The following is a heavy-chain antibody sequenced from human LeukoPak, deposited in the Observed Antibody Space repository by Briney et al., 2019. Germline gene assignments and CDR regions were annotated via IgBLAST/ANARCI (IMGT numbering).Heavy chain of an antibody. CDR2: MNPNSGNT. Sequence: ASVKVSCKASGYTFTSYDINWVRQATGQGLEWMGWMNPNSGNTGYAQKFQGRVTMTRNNSISTAYMELSSLRSEDTAVYYCARGLGRHYYDSSGYNDYWGQGTLVTVSS. V-gene: IGHV1-8*01. CDR3: ARGLGRHYYDSSGYNDY. CDR1: GYTFTSYD. D-gene: IGHD3-22*01. J-gene: IGHJ4*02.